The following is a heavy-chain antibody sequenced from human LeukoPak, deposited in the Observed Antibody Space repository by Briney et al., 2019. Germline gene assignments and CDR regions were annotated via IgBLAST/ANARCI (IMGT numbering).Heavy chain of an antibody. CDR1: GGSISSYY. D-gene: IGHD5-18*01. CDR3: ARPGGYSYGIDAFDI. CDR2: IYYSGST. Sequence: SETLSLTCTVSGGSISSYYWSWIRQPPGKGLEWIGYIYYSGSTYHNPSLKSRVTISVDTSKNQLSLKLSSVTAADTAVYYCARPGGYSYGIDAFDIWGQGTMVTVSS. V-gene: IGHV4-59*08. J-gene: IGHJ3*02.